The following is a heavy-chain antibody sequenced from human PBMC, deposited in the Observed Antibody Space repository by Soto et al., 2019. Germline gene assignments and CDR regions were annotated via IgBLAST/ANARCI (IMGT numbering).Heavy chain of an antibody. CDR3: AKAGTHSYFDY. CDR1: GFTFRSYG. V-gene: IGHV3-30*18. Sequence: QVQLVESGGGVVQPGRSLRLSCAASGFTFRSYGMQWVRQAPGKGLEWVALISHDGGNTDYAGSVKGRFTISRDNSKNTLYLQMDSLRAEDTAVYHCAKAGTHSYFDYWGQGTLVTVSS. J-gene: IGHJ4*02. CDR2: ISHDGGNT. D-gene: IGHD1-7*01.